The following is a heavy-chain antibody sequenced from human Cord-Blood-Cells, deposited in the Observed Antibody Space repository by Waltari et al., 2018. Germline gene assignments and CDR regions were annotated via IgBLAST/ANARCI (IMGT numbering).Heavy chain of an antibody. CDR2: ISYDGSNK. J-gene: IGHJ4*02. V-gene: IGHV3-30*18. Sequence: QVQLVESGGGVVQPGRSLRLSCAASGFTFSSSGMHWVRPGPGKGLEWVAVISYDGSNKYYADSVKGRFTISRDNSKNTLYLQMNSLRAEDTAVYYCAKEYSSSWYDRYYFDYWGQGTLVTVSS. CDR3: AKEYSSSWYDRYYFDY. CDR1: GFTFSSSG. D-gene: IGHD6-13*01.